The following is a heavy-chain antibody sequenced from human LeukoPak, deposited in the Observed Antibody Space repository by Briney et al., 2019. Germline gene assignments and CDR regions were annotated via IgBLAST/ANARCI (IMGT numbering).Heavy chain of an antibody. CDR1: GFTFSSYG. CDR2: IRYDVINK. J-gene: IGHJ6*03. Sequence: PGGSLRLSCAASGFTFSSYGMHWVRQAPGKGLEWVAFIRYDVINKYYADSVKGRFTISRDNSKNTLYLQMNSLRAEDTAVYYCARAAYSSSWPNYYFYYYMDVWGKGTTVTVSS. D-gene: IGHD6-13*01. V-gene: IGHV3-30*02. CDR3: ARAAYSSSWPNYYFYYYMDV.